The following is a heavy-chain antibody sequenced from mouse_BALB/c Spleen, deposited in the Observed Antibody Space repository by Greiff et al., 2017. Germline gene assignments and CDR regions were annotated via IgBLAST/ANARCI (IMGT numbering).Heavy chain of an antibody. J-gene: IGHJ4*01. CDR3: ARNGYYAMDY. CDR1: GYTFTSYW. V-gene: IGHV1-74*01. CDR2: IDPSDSET. Sequence: QVQLQQSGAELVKPGASVKLSCKASGYTFTSYWMNWVKQRPGRGLEWIGRIDPSDSETHYNQKFKDKATLTVDKSSSTAYIQLSSLTSEDSAVYYCARNGYYAMDYWGQGTSVTVSS.